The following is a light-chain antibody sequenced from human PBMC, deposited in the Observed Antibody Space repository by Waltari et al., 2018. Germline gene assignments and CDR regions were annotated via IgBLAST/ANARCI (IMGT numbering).Light chain of an antibody. J-gene: IGLJ3*02. V-gene: IGLV2-8*01. CDR3: SSYTGSNNFWV. CDR1: SSDVGGYNY. CDR2: EVS. Sequence: ALTQPPSASGSPGQSVTISCTGTSSDVGGYNYVSWYQQHPGKAPKLMIYEVSKRPSGVPDRFSGSKSGNTASLTVSGLQAEDEADYYCSSYTGSNNFWVFGGGTKLTVL.